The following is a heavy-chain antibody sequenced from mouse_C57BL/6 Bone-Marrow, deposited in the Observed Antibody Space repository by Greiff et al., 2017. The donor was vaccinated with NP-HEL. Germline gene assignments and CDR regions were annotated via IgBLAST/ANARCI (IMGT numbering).Heavy chain of an antibody. CDR3: TRDRGIYYGNPAWFAY. Sequence: EVKLMESGEGLVKPGGSLKLSCAASGFTFSSYAMSWVRQTPEKRLEWVAYISSGGDYIYYADTVKGRFTISRDNARNTLYLQMSSLKSEDTAMYYCTRDRGIYYGNPAWFAYWGQGTLVTVSA. J-gene: IGHJ3*01. CDR2: ISSGGDYI. D-gene: IGHD2-1*01. CDR1: GFTFSSYA. V-gene: IGHV5-9-1*02.